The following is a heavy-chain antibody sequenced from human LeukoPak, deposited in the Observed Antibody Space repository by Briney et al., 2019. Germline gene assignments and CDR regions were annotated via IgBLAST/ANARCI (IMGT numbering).Heavy chain of an antibody. Sequence: PGGSLRLSCAASGFTFSSHTMNWVRQAPGKGLEWVSCISSNVNKMYYAESVRGRFTVSRDNAKNSLYLQMNGLRAEDTAVYYCARVGRLQYGDYVAFDYWGQGTLVTVSS. D-gene: IGHD4-17*01. CDR2: ISSNVNKM. J-gene: IGHJ4*02. CDR1: GFTFSSHT. V-gene: IGHV3-21*04. CDR3: ARVGRLQYGDYVAFDY.